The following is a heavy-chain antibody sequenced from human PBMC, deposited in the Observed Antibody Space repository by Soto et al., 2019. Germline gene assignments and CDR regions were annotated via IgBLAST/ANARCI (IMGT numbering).Heavy chain of an antibody. D-gene: IGHD5-12*01. CDR3: AKVGSGYDSAFGMDV. V-gene: IGHV3-30*18. CDR1: GFTFSSYG. CDR2: ISYDGSNK. Sequence: VGSLRLSCAASGFTFSSYGMHWVRQAPGKGLEWVAVISYDGSNKYYADSVKGRFTISRDNSKNTLYLQMNSLGAEDTAVYYCAKVGSGYDSAFGMDVWGQGTTVTAP. J-gene: IGHJ6*02.